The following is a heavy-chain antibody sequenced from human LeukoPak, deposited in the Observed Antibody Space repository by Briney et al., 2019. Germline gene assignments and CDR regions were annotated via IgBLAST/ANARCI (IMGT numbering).Heavy chain of an antibody. D-gene: IGHD1-26*01. CDR2: INDSGST. CDR3: AREGPRGARRRFDY. CDR1: GGSFSGYY. J-gene: IGHJ4*02. V-gene: IGHV4-34*01. Sequence: SETLSLTCAVYGGSFSGYYWSWIRQPPGKGLEWIGKINDSGSTNYNPSLKSRVTISVDTSKNQFSLTLSPVTAADTAIYYCAREGPRGARRRFDYWGQGTLVTVSS.